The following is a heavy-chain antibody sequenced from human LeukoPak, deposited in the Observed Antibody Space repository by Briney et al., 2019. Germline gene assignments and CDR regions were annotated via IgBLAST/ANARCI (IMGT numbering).Heavy chain of an antibody. CDR1: GFIFNSYG. J-gene: IGHJ4*02. V-gene: IGHV3-30*18. Sequence: PGGSLRLSCAASGFIFNSYGMHWVRQAPGKGLEWVAVISYDGSNKYYADSVKGRFTISRDNSKNMLHLQMNSLRPEDTAVYYCAKGGGGYSSSWYYLGDYWGQGTLVTVSS. D-gene: IGHD6-13*01. CDR3: AKGGGGYSSSWYYLGDY. CDR2: ISYDGSNK.